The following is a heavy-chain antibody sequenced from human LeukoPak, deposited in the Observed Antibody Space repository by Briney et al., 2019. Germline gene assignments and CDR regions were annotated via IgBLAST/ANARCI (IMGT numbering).Heavy chain of an antibody. CDR3: ARDYDSSGYRWGGFDY. J-gene: IGHJ4*02. Sequence: GGSLRLSCAASGFTFSSYSMNWVRQAPGKGLEWVSSISSSSSYIYYADSVKGRFTISRDNAKNSLYPQMNSLRAEDTAVYYCARDYDSSGYRWGGFDYWGQGTLVTVSS. CDR1: GFTFSSYS. V-gene: IGHV3-21*01. D-gene: IGHD3-22*01. CDR2: ISSSSSYI.